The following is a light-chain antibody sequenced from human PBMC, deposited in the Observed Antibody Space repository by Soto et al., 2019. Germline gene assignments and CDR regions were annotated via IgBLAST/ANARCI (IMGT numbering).Light chain of an antibody. CDR2: DVS. Sequence: QSALTQPASVSGSPGQSITISCTGTSSDVGGYNFVSWYQQHPGTAPKLMIYDVSNRPSGVSNRFSGSKSGNTASLTISGLQPEDEADYHCSSYTSSSTVVFGGGTKLTVL. CDR1: SSDVGGYNF. J-gene: IGLJ2*01. CDR3: SSYTSSSTVV. V-gene: IGLV2-14*01.